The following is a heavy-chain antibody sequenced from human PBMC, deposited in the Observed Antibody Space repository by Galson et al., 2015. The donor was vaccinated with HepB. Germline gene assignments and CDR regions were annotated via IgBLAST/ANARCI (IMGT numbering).Heavy chain of an antibody. CDR2: IKQDGSEK. CDR3: ARCGYYDSSGYYYSQH. D-gene: IGHD3-22*01. Sequence: SLRLSCAASGFTFSSYWMSWVRQAPGKGLEWVANIKQDGSEKYYVDSVKGRFTISRDNAKNSLYLQMNSLRAEDTAVYYCARCGYYDSSGYYYSQHWGQGTLVTVSS. CDR1: GFTFSSYW. V-gene: IGHV3-7*03. J-gene: IGHJ1*01.